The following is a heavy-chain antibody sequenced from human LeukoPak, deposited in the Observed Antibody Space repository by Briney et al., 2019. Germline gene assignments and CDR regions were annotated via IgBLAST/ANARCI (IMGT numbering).Heavy chain of an antibody. J-gene: IGHJ4*02. CDR2: ISSNGGST. D-gene: IGHD6-19*01. CDR1: GFTFSSYA. V-gene: IGHV3-64*01. CDR3: AREQWLGAFDY. Sequence: GGSLRLSCAASGFTFSSYAMHWVRQAPGKGLEYVSAISSNGGSTYYANSVKGRFTISRDNSKNTLYLQMGSLRAEDMAVYYCAREQWLGAFDYWGQGTLVTVSS.